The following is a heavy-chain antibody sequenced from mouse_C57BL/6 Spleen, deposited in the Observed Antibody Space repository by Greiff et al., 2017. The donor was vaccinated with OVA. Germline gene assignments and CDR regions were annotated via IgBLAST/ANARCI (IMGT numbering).Heavy chain of an antibody. CDR1: GYTFTSYW. CDR3: ARNYGSPFDY. Sequence: VQLQQPGAELVMPGASVKLSCKASGYTFTSYWMHWVKQRPGPGLEWIGEIDPSDSYTNYNQKFKGKSTLTVDKSSSTAYMQLSSLTSEDSAVYYCARNYGSPFDYWGQGTTLTVSS. V-gene: IGHV1-69*01. D-gene: IGHD1-1*01. CDR2: IDPSDSYT. J-gene: IGHJ2*01.